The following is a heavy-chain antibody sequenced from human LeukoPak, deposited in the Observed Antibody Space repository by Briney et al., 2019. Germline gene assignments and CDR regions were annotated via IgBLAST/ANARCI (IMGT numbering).Heavy chain of an antibody. D-gene: IGHD2-15*01. CDR2: IYVDGRT. CDR1: GFTVSTTY. Sequence: GGSLRLSCAASGFTVSTTYMSWVRQAPGKGLEWVSLIYVDGRTYYADSVKGRFTISRDNSKNTLYLQVNSLRAEDTAVYYCARRGEGGRSFDYWGQGTLVTVSS. V-gene: IGHV3-53*01. J-gene: IGHJ4*02. CDR3: ARRGEGGRSFDY.